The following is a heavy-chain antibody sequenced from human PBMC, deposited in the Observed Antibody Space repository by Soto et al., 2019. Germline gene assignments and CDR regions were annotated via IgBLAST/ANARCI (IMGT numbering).Heavy chain of an antibody. D-gene: IGHD3-22*01. CDR3: GRGRSGQVVVFY. J-gene: IGHJ4*02. CDR2: IGPESGAT. CDR1: GYTFTGHY. V-gene: IGHV1-2*02. Sequence: ASVKVSCKASGYTFTGHYIHWVRQAPEQGPEWMGEIGPESGATRYAQRFQGRVTMTRDMSITTVYMELNNLSPDDTAVYYCGRGRSGQVVVFYWGQGTPVTVSS.